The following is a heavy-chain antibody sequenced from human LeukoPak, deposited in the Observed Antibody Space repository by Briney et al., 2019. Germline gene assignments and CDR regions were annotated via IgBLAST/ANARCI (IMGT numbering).Heavy chain of an antibody. CDR2: INDSGRT. CDR3: ARGATGPRLAD. Sequence: SETLSLTCAVYGWSLSGYFWTWIRQPPGKGLEWIGEINDSGRTNYNPSLKSRVTISVDTSKNQFPLKVSSVTAADTAVYYCARGATGPRLADWGQGTLVTVSS. D-gene: IGHD1-14*01. J-gene: IGHJ4*02. CDR1: GWSLSGYF. V-gene: IGHV4-34*01.